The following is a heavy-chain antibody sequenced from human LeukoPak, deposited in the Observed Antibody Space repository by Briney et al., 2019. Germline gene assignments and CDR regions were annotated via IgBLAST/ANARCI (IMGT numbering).Heavy chain of an antibody. D-gene: IGHD1-1*01. CDR1: GYTFTSYD. CDR2: IRTYNGET. V-gene: IGHV1-18*01. Sequence: ASVKVSCKASGYTFTSYDINWVRQATGQGLEWMGWIRTYNGETHYAEKLQVRVTMTTDTSTSTAYMELRSLTSDDTAVYYCARALFGNDRVSFTEFDFWGQGTLVTVSS. CDR3: ARALFGNDRVSFTEFDF. J-gene: IGHJ4*02.